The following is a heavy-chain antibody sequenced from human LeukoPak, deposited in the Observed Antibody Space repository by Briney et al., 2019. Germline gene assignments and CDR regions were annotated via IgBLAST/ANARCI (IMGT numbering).Heavy chain of an antibody. CDR1: GLTFSSYS. V-gene: IGHV3-48*01. Sequence: GGSLRLSCAASGLTFSSYSMNWVRQAPGKGLEWVSYISSSSSTIYYADSVKGRFTISRDNAKNSLYLQMNSLRAEDTAVYYCARDLGDPTYMDVWGKGTTVTVSS. D-gene: IGHD2-21*01. CDR2: ISSSSSTI. J-gene: IGHJ6*03. CDR3: ARDLGDPTYMDV.